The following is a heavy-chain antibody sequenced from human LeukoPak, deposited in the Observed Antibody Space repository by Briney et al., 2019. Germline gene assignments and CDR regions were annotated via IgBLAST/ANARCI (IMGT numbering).Heavy chain of an antibody. CDR2: IYYSGST. CDR1: GVSINTGGYY. D-gene: IGHD2-15*01. Sequence: SQTLSLTCTVSGVSINTGGYYWSWIRQPPGKGLEWIGSIYYSGSTYYNPSLKSRVTISVDTSKNQFSLKLSSVTAADTAVYYCARKRGYCSGGSCSSSFGYWGQGTLVTVSS. J-gene: IGHJ4*02. V-gene: IGHV4-39*07. CDR3: ARKRGYCSGGSCSSSFGY.